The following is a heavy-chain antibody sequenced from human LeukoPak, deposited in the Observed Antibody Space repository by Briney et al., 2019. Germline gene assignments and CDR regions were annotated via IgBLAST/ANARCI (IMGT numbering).Heavy chain of an antibody. J-gene: IGHJ3*02. CDR2: ISSGSSYT. Sequence: PGRSLRLSCAVSGFTFSTCGMHWVRQAPGKGLEWVSYISSGSSYTNYADSVKGRFTISRDNAKNSLYLQLNSLTAEDTDVYYCARPVSDSGGYYDAFDIWGQGTMVTVSS. V-gene: IGHV3-21*05. CDR1: GFTFSTCG. D-gene: IGHD3-22*01. CDR3: ARPVSDSGGYYDAFDI.